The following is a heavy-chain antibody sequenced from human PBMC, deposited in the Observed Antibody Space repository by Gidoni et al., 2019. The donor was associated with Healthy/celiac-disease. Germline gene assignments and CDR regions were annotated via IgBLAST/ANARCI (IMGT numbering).Heavy chain of an antibody. Sequence: EVQLLGSGGGLVQPGVSLRLSCAASGFTFSSYGMSWVRQAPGKGLEGVSAISGSGGSTYYADAVKGRFTVSRDNSKNTLYLQMKSLRAEDTAVYYCAKSAVADAWGQGTLVTVSS. CDR3: AKSAVADA. V-gene: IGHV3-23*01. D-gene: IGHD6-19*01. CDR2: ISGSGGST. CDR1: GFTFSSYG. J-gene: IGHJ5*02.